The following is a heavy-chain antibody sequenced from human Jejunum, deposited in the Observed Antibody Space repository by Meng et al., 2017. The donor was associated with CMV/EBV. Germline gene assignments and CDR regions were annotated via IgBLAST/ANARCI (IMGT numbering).Heavy chain of an antibody. D-gene: IGHD6-13*01. J-gene: IGHJ4*02. CDR1: FIFSSNS. CDR2: IKDDGSEK. Sequence: FIFSSNSMTWVRQAPGKGLEWVANIKDDGSEKYYVDSVKGRFTISRDNAKNSLYLQMNSLRVEDTAVYFCARGPDHSSRWYGLDSWGQGTLVTVSS. CDR3: ARGPDHSSRWYGLDS. V-gene: IGHV3-7*04.